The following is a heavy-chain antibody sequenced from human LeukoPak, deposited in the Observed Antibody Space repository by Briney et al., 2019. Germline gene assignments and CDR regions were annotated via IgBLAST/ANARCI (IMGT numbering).Heavy chain of an antibody. Sequence: GGSLRLSCAASGFTFSSYSMNWVRQAPGKGLEWVSSISSSSSYIYYADSVKGRFTISRDNSKNTLYLQMNSLIAEDTAVYYCATSIAVAAFFDYWGQGTLVTVSS. V-gene: IGHV3-21*01. CDR1: GFTFSSYS. CDR3: ATSIAVAAFFDY. J-gene: IGHJ4*02. CDR2: ISSSSSYI. D-gene: IGHD6-19*01.